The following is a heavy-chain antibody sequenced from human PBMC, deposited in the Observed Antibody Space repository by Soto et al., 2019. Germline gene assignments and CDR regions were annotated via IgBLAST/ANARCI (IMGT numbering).Heavy chain of an antibody. J-gene: IGHJ4*02. D-gene: IGHD1-1*01. Sequence: AGTLSLTCTVSTDSCSISNFYWGWIRQPPGKGLQWIGSSSYNGGTFYNPSIRGRVAISVNMSKKQSSLQVTSVTAADTAVYYCARHRIEFVWREFDYWGQGSPVTVSS. CDR1: TDSCSISNFY. V-gene: IGHV4-39*01. CDR2: SSYNGGT. CDR3: ARHRIEFVWREFDY.